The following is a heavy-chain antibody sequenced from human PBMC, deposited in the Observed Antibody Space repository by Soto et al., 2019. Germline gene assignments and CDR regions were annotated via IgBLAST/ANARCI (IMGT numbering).Heavy chain of an antibody. CDR3: ARGMAEEQIFYYFDY. CDR1: GGSVSSGRSY. CDR2: MFDNATT. D-gene: IGHD3-9*01. Sequence: ETLSLTCTVSGGSVSSGRSYWSWIRQHPGKGLEWIGYMFDNATTTYNPSLKNRVTISVDASKSRFYLKLRSVTAADTAVYYCARGMAEEQIFYYFDYWGQGALVTVSS. J-gene: IGHJ4*02. V-gene: IGHV4-61*01.